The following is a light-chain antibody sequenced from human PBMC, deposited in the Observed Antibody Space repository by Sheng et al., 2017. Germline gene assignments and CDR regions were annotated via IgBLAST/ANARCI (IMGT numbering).Light chain of an antibody. CDR3: ATWDDRLRQMV. CDR1: SSNIGAGYD. Sequence: QSVLTQPPSVSGAPGQWVTISCTGNSSNIGAGYDVHWYQHLPGTAPKVLIYGNFNRPSGVTDRFAGSKSATSASLAISGLRSEDEGDYYCATWDDRLRQMVFGGGTKVTVL. CDR2: GNF. V-gene: IGLV1-40*01. J-gene: IGLJ2*01.